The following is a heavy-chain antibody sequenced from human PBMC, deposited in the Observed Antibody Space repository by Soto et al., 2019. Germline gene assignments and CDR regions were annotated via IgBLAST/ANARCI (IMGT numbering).Heavy chain of an antibody. V-gene: IGHV1-2*02. CDR3: ARREQWLENFDF. CDR1: GYTFTGYY. D-gene: IGHD6-19*01. J-gene: IGHJ4*02. Sequence: AASVKVSCKTSGYTFTGYYIHWIRQAPGQGLEWMGWFNPNSGDSDYSQEFQGRVTMTSDTSITTAYMQLTRLRSDDTAVYYCARREQWLENFDFWGQGTLVTVSS. CDR2: FNPNSGDS.